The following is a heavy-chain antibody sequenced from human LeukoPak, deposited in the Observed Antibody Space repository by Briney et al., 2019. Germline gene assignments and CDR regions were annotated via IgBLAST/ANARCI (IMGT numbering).Heavy chain of an antibody. Sequence: GGSLRLSCAASGFTFSSYEMNWVRQAPGKGLEWVSYISSSGSTIYYADSVKGRFSISRDNSKNTLFLQINTLRPEDMAVYYCARDGGNGYIDYWGQGTLVTVSS. CDR3: ARDGGNGYIDY. CDR2: ISSSGSTI. V-gene: IGHV3-48*03. J-gene: IGHJ4*02. CDR1: GFTFSSYE. D-gene: IGHD3-16*01.